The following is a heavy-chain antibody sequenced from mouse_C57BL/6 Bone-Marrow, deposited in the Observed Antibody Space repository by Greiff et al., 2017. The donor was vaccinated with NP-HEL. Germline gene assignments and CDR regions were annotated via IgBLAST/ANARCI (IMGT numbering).Heavy chain of an antibody. Sequence: QVQLQQSGPELVKPGASVKISCKASGYTFTDYYINWVKQRPGQGLEWIGWIYPGSGNTKYNEKFKGKATLTVDTSSSTADMQLSSLTSEDSAGDPYYCNYEAMDYWGQGTSVTVSS. CDR3: YCNYEAMDY. CDR1: GYTFTDYY. D-gene: IGHD2-10*01. V-gene: IGHV1-84*01. J-gene: IGHJ4*01. CDR2: IYPGSGNT.